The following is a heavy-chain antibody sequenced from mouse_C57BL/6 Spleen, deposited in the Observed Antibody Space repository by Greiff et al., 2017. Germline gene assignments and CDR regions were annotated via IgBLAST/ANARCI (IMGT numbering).Heavy chain of an antibody. V-gene: IGHV1-15*01. CDR1: GYTFTDYE. J-gene: IGHJ3*01. CDR3: TRRVYYDYSWFAY. Sequence: VQLVESGAELVRPGASVTLSCKASGYTFTDYEMHWVKQTPVHGLEWIGAIDPETGGTAYNQKFKGKAILTADKSSSTAYMELRSLTSEDSAVYYCTRRVYYDYSWFAYWGQGTLVTVSA. CDR2: IDPETGGT. D-gene: IGHD2-4*01.